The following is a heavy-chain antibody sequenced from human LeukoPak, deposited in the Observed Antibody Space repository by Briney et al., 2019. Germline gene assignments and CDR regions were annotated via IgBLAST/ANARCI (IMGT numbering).Heavy chain of an antibody. CDR2: IWYDGSNK. V-gene: IGHV3-33*01. CDR3: ARDAYSGYDHGDNWFDP. J-gene: IGHJ5*02. CDR1: GFTFSAYG. D-gene: IGHD5-12*01. Sequence: PGGSLRLSCAASGFTFSAYGMHWVRQAPGKGPEWVAVIWYDGSNKYYADSVKGRFTISRDNSKNTLYLQMNSLRAEDTAVYYCARDAYSGYDHGDNWFDPWGQGTLVTVSS.